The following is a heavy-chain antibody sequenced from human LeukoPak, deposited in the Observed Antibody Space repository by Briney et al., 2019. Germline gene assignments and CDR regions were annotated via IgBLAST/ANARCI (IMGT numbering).Heavy chain of an antibody. CDR1: GYTFTSYG. D-gene: IGHD3-22*01. J-gene: IGHJ4*02. CDR2: ISAYNGNT. CDR3: ARTPGATGYYYDSSGLMGNDY. V-gene: IGHV1-18*01. Sequence: GASVKVSCKASGYTFTSYGISWVRQAPGQGLEWMGWISAYNGNTNHAQKLQGRVTMTTDTSTSTAYMELRSLRSDDTAVYYCARTPGATGYYYDSSGLMGNDYWGQGTLVTVSS.